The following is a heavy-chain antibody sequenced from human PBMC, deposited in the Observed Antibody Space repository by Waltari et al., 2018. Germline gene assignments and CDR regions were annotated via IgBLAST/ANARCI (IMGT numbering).Heavy chain of an antibody. V-gene: IGHV3-30*02. D-gene: IGHD2-15*01. CDR2: VRIDGSNK. CDR1: GFTFSSYG. J-gene: IGHJ6*02. CDR3: AKNEYGVVAAANYGMDV. Sequence: QVQLVESGGGVVQPGGSLRLSCAASGFTFSSYGMHWVRQAPGKGLEWVAFVRIDGSNKYYAASVNGRFTMSRDNSKNTLYLQMNSLRAEDTAVYYCAKNEYGVVAAANYGMDVWGQGTTVTVSS.